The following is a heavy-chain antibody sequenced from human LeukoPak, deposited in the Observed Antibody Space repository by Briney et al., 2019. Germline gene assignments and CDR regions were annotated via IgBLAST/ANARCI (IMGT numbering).Heavy chain of an antibody. J-gene: IGHJ4*02. Sequence: GGSLRLSCAGSGFTFSTYWMHWVRQAPGKGLVWVSRISTGGSSRSYADSVKGRFTISRDNAKNTLFLQMDRLRAEDTAVYYCVRGTSRENGYGGDDPYWGQGTLVIVSS. CDR1: GFTFSTYW. D-gene: IGHD2-21*02. V-gene: IGHV3-74*01. CDR2: ISTGGSSR. CDR3: VRGTSRENGYGGDDPY.